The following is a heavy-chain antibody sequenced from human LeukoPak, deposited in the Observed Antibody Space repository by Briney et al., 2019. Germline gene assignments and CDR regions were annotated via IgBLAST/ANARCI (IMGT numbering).Heavy chain of an antibody. CDR2: IYYSGST. Sequence: PSETLSLTCTVSGGSISSSSYYWGWIRQPPGKGLEWIGSIYYSGSTYYNPSPKSRVTISVDTSKNQFSLKLSSVTAADTAVYYCARHIPSDTPMNYYDSSANAFDIWGQGTMVTVSS. CDR3: ARHIPSDTPMNYYDSSANAFDI. D-gene: IGHD3-22*01. V-gene: IGHV4-39*01. J-gene: IGHJ3*02. CDR1: GGSISSSSYY.